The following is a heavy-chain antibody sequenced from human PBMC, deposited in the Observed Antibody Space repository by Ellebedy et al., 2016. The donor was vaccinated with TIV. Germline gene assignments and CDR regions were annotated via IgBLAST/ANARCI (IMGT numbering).Heavy chain of an antibody. CDR2: IGIDSTT. V-gene: IGHV3-66*01. D-gene: IGHD3-10*01. CDR3: ARETFNDVDLKLWGIFDI. CDR1: ELTVSSNY. Sequence: GESLKISCAASELTVSSNYMSWVRQAPGKGLEWVSVIGIDSTTYYADSVKGRFTISRDKSKNTLYIEINSLRAEDTAVYYCARETFNDVDLKLWGIFDIWGQGTVVAVSS. J-gene: IGHJ3*02.